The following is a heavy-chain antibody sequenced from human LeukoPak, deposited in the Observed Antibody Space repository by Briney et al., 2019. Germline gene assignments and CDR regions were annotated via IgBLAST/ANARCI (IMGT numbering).Heavy chain of an antibody. CDR2: INPNSGGT. D-gene: IGHD2-15*01. CDR3: ARLSRGKYCSGGSCFHY. V-gene: IGHV1-2*02. Sequence: ASVKVSCKASGYTFTGYYMHWVRQAPGQGLEWMGWINPNSGGTNYAQKFQGRVTMTRDTFISTAYMELSRLRSDDTAVYYCARLSRGKYCSGGSCFHYWGQGTLVTVSS. CDR1: GYTFTGYY. J-gene: IGHJ4*02.